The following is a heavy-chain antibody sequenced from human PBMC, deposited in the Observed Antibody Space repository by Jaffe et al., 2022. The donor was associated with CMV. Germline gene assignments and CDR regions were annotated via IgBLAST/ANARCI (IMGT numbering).Heavy chain of an antibody. CDR2: IYYSGST. Sequence: QLQLQESGPGLVKPSETLSLTCTVSGGSISSSSYYWGWIRQPPGKGLEWIGSIYYSGSTYYNPSLKSRVTISVDTSKNQFSLKLSSVTAADTAVYYCARRVRAGIGAHYYYYMDVWGKGTTVTVSS. V-gene: IGHV4-39*01. CDR1: GGSISSSSYY. D-gene: IGHD3-10*01. CDR3: ARRVRAGIGAHYYYYMDV. J-gene: IGHJ6*03.